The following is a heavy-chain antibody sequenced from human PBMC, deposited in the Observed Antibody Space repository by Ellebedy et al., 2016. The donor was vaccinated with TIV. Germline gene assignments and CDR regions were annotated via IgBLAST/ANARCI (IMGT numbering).Heavy chain of an antibody. Sequence: MPSETLSLTCTISGAPVSSGSCYWSLIRPPPGKGLQWIGYIYHNGHTYYNSSFKGRFSISLDTSKNQFSLKLTSVTAADTAVYFCARVRLDCSSPSCYADPAGTFDIWGQGTVVTFSA. V-gene: IGHV4-61*01. CDR3: ARVRLDCSSPSCYADPAGTFDI. D-gene: IGHD2-2*01. CDR1: GAPVSSGSCY. J-gene: IGHJ3*02. CDR2: IYHNGHT.